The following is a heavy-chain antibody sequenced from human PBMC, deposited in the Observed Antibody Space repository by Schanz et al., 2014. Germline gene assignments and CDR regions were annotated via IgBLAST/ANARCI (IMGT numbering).Heavy chain of an antibody. CDR1: GFTFSGYS. CDR2: ISSSSSTI. Sequence: EVQLVESGGGLVKPGGSLRLSCAASGFTFSGYSMNWVRQAPGKGLEWVAYISSSSSTIHYADSVKGRFTISRDNAKNSLYLQMDSLRAEDTAVYYCARDRRNADLDYWGQGTLVTVSS. V-gene: IGHV3-48*01. J-gene: IGHJ4*02. D-gene: IGHD1-1*01. CDR3: ARDRRNADLDY.